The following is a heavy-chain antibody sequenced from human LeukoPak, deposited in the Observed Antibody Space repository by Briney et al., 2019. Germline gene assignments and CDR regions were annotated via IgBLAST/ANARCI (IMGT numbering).Heavy chain of an antibody. D-gene: IGHD1-26*01. CDR1: GFTFSSYA. CDR2: ISYDGSNK. Sequence: GRSLRLSCAASGFTFSSYATHWVRQAPGKGLEWVAVISYDGSNKYYADSVKGRSTISRDNSKNTLYLQMNSLRAEDTAVYYCARSNSGSYYYYYGMDVWGQGTTVTVSS. V-gene: IGHV3-30-3*01. CDR3: ARSNSGSYYYYYGMDV. J-gene: IGHJ6*02.